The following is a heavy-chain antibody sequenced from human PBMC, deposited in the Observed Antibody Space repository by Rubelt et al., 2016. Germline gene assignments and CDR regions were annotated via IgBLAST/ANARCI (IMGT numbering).Heavy chain of an antibody. D-gene: IGHD1-1*01. CDR2: VYYSGST. CDR1: GGSISSSSYY. CDR3: ARQEIQLFGADGMDV. Sequence: QLQLQESGPGLVKPSETLSLTCTVSGGSISSSSYYWAWIRRPPGKGLEWIGSVYYSGSTYYNPSLKSRVTISVDTSKNQFSLRLRSVTAADPAVYYCARQEIQLFGADGMDVWGQGTTVTVSS. J-gene: IGHJ6*02. V-gene: IGHV4-39*07.